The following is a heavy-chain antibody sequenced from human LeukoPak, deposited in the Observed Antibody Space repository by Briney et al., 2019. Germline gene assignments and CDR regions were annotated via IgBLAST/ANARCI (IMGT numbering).Heavy chain of an antibody. D-gene: IGHD1-7*01. CDR2: IKSDGSGI. CDR3: VRGNCMDG. CDR1: GFPFSNSW. V-gene: IGHV3-7*03. Sequence: GGSLRLSCAVSGFPFSNSWMYWVRQAPGKGLEGVANIKSDGSGISYVDSVKGRFIISRDNARNSLYLQMNSLRVEDTAVYFRVRGNCMDGWGKGTPVTVSS. J-gene: IGHJ6*04.